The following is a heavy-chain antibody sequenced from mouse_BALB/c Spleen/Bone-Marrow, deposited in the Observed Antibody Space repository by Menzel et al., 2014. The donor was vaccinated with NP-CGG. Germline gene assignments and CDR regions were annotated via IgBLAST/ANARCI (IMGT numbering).Heavy chain of an antibody. Sequence: VQLQQSGPGLVQPSQSLSITCTVSGFSLTSYGVHWVRQSPGKGLEWLGVIWSGGSTDYNAAFISRLSISKDNSKSQVFFKMNSLQVNDTAIYYCARYGNILGYWGQGTTFTVSS. J-gene: IGHJ2*01. CDR3: ARYGNILGY. V-gene: IGHV2-2*02. CDR2: IWSGGST. CDR1: GFSLTSYG. D-gene: IGHD1-1*01.